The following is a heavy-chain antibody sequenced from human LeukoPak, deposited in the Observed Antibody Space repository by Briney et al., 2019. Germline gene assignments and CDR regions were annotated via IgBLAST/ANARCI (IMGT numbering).Heavy chain of an antibody. J-gene: IGHJ6*03. CDR2: ISPNSGGT. V-gene: IGHV1-2*06. Sequence: ASVKVSCXASGYTFTGYYMHWVRQAPGQGLEWMGRISPNSGGTNYAQKFQGRVTMTRDTSISTAYMELSRLRSDDTAVYYCARDTPTEGSSSWYVRSYYYYMDVWGKGTTVTVSS. D-gene: IGHD6-13*01. CDR3: ARDTPTEGSSSWYVRSYYYYMDV. CDR1: GYTFTGYY.